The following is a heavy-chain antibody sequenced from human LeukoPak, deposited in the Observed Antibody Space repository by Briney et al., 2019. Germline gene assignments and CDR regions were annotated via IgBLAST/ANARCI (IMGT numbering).Heavy chain of an antibody. CDR3: ARVDSLYYYYMDV. Sequence: ASVKVSCKASGGTFSSYAISWVRQAPGQGLEWMGGIIPIFGTANYAQKFQGRVTITADESTSTAYMELSSLRSEDTAVYYRARVDSLYYYYMDVWGKGTTVTVSS. CDR2: IIPIFGTA. J-gene: IGHJ6*03. CDR1: GGTFSSYA. D-gene: IGHD2-2*03. V-gene: IGHV1-69*13.